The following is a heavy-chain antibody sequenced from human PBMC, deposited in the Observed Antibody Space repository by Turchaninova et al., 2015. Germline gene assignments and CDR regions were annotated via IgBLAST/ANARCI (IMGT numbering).Heavy chain of an antibody. V-gene: IGHV4-34*01. CDR1: GGSFSGYY. CDR3: ARVNSGAAAGTLDY. CDR2: INHSGST. Sequence: LQQWGAGLLKPSETLSLTCAVYGGSFSGYYWSWIRQPPGKGLEWIGEINHSGSTNYNPSLKSRVTISVETSKNQFSLKLSSVTAADTAVYYCARVNSGAAAGTLDYWGQGTLVTVSS. J-gene: IGHJ4*02. D-gene: IGHD6-13*01.